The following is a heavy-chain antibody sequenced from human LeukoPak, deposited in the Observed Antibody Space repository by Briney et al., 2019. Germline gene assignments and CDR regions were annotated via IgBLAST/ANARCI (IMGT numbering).Heavy chain of an antibody. Sequence: PGESLKISCKGSGYSFTSYWIGWVRQMPGKGLEWMGIICPGDSDTRYSPSFQGQVTISADKSISTAYLQWSSLKASDTAMYYCARGGVGATWPPYYFDYWGQGTLVTVSS. J-gene: IGHJ4*02. CDR2: ICPGDSDT. D-gene: IGHD1-26*01. CDR1: GYSFTSYW. V-gene: IGHV5-51*01. CDR3: ARGGVGATWPPYYFDY.